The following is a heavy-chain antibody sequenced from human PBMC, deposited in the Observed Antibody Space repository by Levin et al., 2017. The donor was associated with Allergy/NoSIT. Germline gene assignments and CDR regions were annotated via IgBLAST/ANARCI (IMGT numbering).Heavy chain of an antibody. Sequence: SETLSLTCTVSGGSISSYYWSWIRQPPGKGLEWIGYIYYSGSTNYNPSLKSRVTISVDTSKNQFSLKLSSVTAADTAVYYCARDFSGYYYGSGSYYNWFDPWGQGTLVTVSS. J-gene: IGHJ5*02. CDR2: IYYSGST. V-gene: IGHV4-59*01. CDR1: GGSISSYY. CDR3: ARDFSGYYYGSGSYYNWFDP. D-gene: IGHD3-10*01.